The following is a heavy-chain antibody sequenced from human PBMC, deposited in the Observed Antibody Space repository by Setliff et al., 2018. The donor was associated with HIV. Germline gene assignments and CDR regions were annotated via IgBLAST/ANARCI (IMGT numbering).Heavy chain of an antibody. J-gene: IGHJ3*02. D-gene: IGHD6-19*01. CDR3: AREGTEVAGNDAFDI. CDR2: VHTSGST. V-gene: IGHV4-4*08. Sequence: PSETLSLTCIVSGTSVSSYYWNWIRQPPGKGLEWIGYVHTSGSTNYNPSLKSRVTISVDTSKNQFSLKLSSVTAADTAVYYCAREGTEVAGNDAFDIWGQGTMVTVSS. CDR1: GTSVSSYY.